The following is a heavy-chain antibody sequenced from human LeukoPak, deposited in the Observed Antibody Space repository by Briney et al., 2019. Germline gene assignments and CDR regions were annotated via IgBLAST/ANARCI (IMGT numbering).Heavy chain of an antibody. CDR1: RFTFSAYA. Sequence: GGSLRLSCAVSRFTFSAYAMSWVRQAPGQGLEWVSAISANGADKYYADSVKGRFTISRDNSKNTLFLQMTSLRVEDTAVYYCANYRKPQGLDYWGQGTLVTVSS. CDR2: ISANGADK. D-gene: IGHD1-14*01. V-gene: IGHV3-23*01. J-gene: IGHJ4*02. CDR3: ANYRKPQGLDY.